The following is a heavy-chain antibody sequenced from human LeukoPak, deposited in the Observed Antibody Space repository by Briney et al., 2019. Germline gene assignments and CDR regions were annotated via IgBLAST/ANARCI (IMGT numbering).Heavy chain of an antibody. CDR3: ATEAAAGYSVSYFDY. D-gene: IGHD6-13*01. V-gene: IGHV3-30-3*01. CDR1: GFTFSSYA. J-gene: IGHJ4*02. CDR2: ISYDGSNK. Sequence: GGSLRLSCSASGFTFSSYAMHWVRQAPGKGLAWLAVISYDGSNKYYADSMKGRFTISRDNSKNTLYLQMNSLRAEDTAVYYCATEAAAGYSVSYFDYWGQGTLVTVSS.